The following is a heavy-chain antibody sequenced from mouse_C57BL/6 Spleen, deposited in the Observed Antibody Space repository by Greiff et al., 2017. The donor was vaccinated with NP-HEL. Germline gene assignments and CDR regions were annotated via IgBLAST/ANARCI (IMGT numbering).Heavy chain of an antibody. J-gene: IGHJ4*01. V-gene: IGHV5-12*01. CDR2: ISNGGGST. CDR3: ARHEDYYGSFYAMDY. D-gene: IGHD1-1*01. Sequence: EVQVVESGGGLVQPGGSLKLSCAASGFTFSDYYMYWVRQTPEKRLEWVAYISNGGGSTYYPDTVKGRFTISRDNAKNTLYLQMSRLKSEDTAMYYCARHEDYYGSFYAMDYWGQGTSVTVSS. CDR1: GFTFSDYY.